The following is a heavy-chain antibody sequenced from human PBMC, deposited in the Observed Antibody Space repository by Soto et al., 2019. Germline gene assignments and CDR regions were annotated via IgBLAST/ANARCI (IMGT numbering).Heavy chain of an antibody. J-gene: IGHJ4*02. V-gene: IGHV4-38-2*01. CDR2: IYHSGST. Sequence: SETLSLTCGVSGYSISSGYHWGWIRQPPGKGLEWIGNIYHSGSTYYNPSLKSRVTISVDTSKNQFSVKMTSVTAADTAVYYCARVTYDSADYWGQGVLVTV. CDR3: ARVTYDSADY. D-gene: IGHD5-12*01. CDR1: GYSISSGYH.